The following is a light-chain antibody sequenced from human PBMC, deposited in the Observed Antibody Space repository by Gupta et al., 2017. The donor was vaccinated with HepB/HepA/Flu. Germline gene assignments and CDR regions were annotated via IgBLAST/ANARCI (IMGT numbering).Light chain of an antibody. CDR1: TGANTGSNN. CDR2: STS. Sequence: QPVLTPQPSLTVSPAGPVTPTSGSSTGANTGSNNAYWYQQKPGQAPRTLIYSTSNRHSWTPARFSGSLLGGKAALTLSGAQPEDEAEYYCVLSDGSARIWVFGGGTKLTVL. J-gene: IGLJ3*02. CDR3: VLSDGSARIWV. V-gene: IGLV7-46*01.